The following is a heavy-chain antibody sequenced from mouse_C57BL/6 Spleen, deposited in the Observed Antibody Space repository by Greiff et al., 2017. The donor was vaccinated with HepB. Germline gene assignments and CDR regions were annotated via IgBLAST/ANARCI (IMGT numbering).Heavy chain of an antibody. D-gene: IGHD2-1*01. V-gene: IGHV1-72*01. CDR1: GYTFTSYW. CDR2: IDPNSGGT. J-gene: IGHJ4*01. CDR3: ARYYYGNPYAMDY. Sequence: QVQLKQPGAELVKPGASVKLSCKASGYTFTSYWMHWVKQRPGRGLEWIGRIDPNSGGTKYNEKFKSKATLTVDKPSSTAYMQLSSLTSEDSAVYYCARYYYGNPYAMDYWGQGTSVTVSS.